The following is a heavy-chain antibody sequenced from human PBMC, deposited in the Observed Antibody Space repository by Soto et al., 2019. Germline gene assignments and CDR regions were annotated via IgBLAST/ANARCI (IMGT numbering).Heavy chain of an antibody. CDR2: IYYSGST. J-gene: IGHJ5*02. CDR1: GGSISSYY. Sequence: PSETLSLTCTVSGGSISSYYWSWIRQPPGKGLEWIGYIYYSGSTNYNPSLKSRVTISVDTSKNQFSLKLSSVTAADTAVYYCARDVTFDPWGQGTLVTVSS. CDR3: ARDVTFDP. V-gene: IGHV4-59*01.